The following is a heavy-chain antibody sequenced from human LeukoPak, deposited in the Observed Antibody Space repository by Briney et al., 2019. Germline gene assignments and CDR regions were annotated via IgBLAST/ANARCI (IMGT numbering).Heavy chain of an antibody. CDR3: AKDRGDYGPADDAFDI. V-gene: IGHV3-23*01. Sequence: GGSLRLSCAASGLSLSSYAMNWVRQAPGKGLEWVSTISGSGGSTYYADSVKGRFTISRDNSKNTLYLQMNSLRAEDTAVYYCAKDRGDYGPADDAFDIWGRGTMVTVSS. CDR2: ISGSGGST. J-gene: IGHJ3*02. D-gene: IGHD4-17*01. CDR1: GLSLSSYA.